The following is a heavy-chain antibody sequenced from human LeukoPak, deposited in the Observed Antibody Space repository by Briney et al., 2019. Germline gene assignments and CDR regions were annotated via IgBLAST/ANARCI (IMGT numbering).Heavy chain of an antibody. J-gene: IGHJ6*02. D-gene: IGHD2-15*01. CDR3: AEYRCSGDSCYPRGHYYYGMDV. CDR2: ISGSGDGT. V-gene: IGHV3-23*01. CDR1: GFTFSNQA. Sequence: QPGGSLRLSCAASGFTFSNQAMSWVRQAPGKGLEWVSAISGSGDGTYYADSVKGRFTISRDNSMNALYLQMNSLRAEDTAVYYCAEYRCSGDSCYPRGHYYYGMDVWGQGTTVTVSS.